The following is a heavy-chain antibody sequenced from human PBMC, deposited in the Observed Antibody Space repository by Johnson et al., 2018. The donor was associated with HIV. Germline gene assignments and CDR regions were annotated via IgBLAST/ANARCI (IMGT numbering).Heavy chain of an antibody. D-gene: IGHD6-19*01. CDR1: GFTFSTYG. V-gene: IGHV3-30*02. J-gene: IGHJ3*02. Sequence: VQLVESGGGMVQPGGSLRLSCAASGFTFSTYGMHWVRQAQGKGLEWVAFIRYDGSDNYYADSVWGRFTISRDNSKNTLYLQMNSLRAEDTAVYYCAREMGWEDAFDIWGQGTMVTVS. CDR2: IRYDGSDN. CDR3: AREMGWEDAFDI.